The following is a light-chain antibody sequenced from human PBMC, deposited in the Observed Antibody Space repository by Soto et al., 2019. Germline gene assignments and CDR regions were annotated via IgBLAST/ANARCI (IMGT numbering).Light chain of an antibody. CDR3: QQYNGSPVT. Sequence: DIQMTQSPSTLSAFVGDRVTITCRASQLISTWLAWYQQKPGQAPKLLISKVSNLQTGVPSRFSGSASGTKFTLTISSLQPDDFATYYCQQYNGSPVTFGGGTRVEIK. V-gene: IGKV1-5*03. CDR1: QLISTW. J-gene: IGKJ4*01. CDR2: KVS.